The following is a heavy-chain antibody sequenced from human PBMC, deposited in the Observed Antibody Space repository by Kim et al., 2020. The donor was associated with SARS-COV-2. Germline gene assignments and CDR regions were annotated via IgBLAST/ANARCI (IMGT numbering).Heavy chain of an antibody. V-gene: IGHV3-7*01. CDR3: VRHGWELEY. CDR1: GFTFKYFW. D-gene: IGHD1-26*01. Sequence: GGSLRLSCRGSGFTFKYFWMNWVRQAPGKGLEWVANIKEDGTQKYYVDSVKGRFTSYKDDANNLLYLQMSSLRVEDTALYYCVRHGWELEYWCQGTLVTVPS. CDR2: IKEDGTQK. J-gene: IGHJ4*02.